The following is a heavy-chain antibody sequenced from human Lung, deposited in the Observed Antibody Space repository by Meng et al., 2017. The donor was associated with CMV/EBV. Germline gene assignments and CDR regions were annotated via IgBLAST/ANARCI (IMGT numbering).Heavy chain of an antibody. Sequence: SXTLSLXCTVSGGPIKNPNYYWSWNRHQPGKGLEWLGYSYYTGAYYNPSLASRIFISLDSSSNRDSLTVRAVTAADTALYFCARMRGSGSEDYWGPGTLVTVSS. CDR2: SYYTGA. D-gene: IGHD3-10*01. J-gene: IGHJ4*02. CDR1: GGPIKNPNYY. V-gene: IGHV4-31*03. CDR3: ARMRGSGSEDY.